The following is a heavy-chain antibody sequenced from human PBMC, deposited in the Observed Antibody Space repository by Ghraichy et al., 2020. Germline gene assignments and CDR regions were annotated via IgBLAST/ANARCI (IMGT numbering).Heavy chain of an antibody. D-gene: IGHD1-7*01. CDR2: VYYSGST. CDR1: GGSIKNYY. V-gene: IGHV4-59*01. Sequence: SETLSLTCTVSGGSIKNYYWSWIRQPPGKGLEWIGYVYYSGSTNYNPSLKSRVTISVDTSKKQFSLRLRSVTAADTAVYYCARGDLESYTNYAGMLGYYYYGMDVWGQGTTVTASS. J-gene: IGHJ6*02. CDR3: ARGDLESYTNYAGMLGYYYYGMDV.